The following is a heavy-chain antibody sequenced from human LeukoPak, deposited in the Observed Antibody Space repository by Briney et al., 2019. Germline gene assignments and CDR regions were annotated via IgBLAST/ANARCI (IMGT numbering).Heavy chain of an antibody. J-gene: IGHJ4*02. Sequence: PGGSLRLSCAASGFTLSAYGMNWVRQAPGEGLEWVSSISGSGGSTYYADSVKGRFTMSRDNSQNTLYLQMNNLRGEDTAVYYCVKGTSLFDCWGQGTLVSVSS. V-gene: IGHV3-23*01. D-gene: IGHD2-2*01. CDR3: VKGTSLFDC. CDR2: ISGSGGST. CDR1: GFTLSAYG.